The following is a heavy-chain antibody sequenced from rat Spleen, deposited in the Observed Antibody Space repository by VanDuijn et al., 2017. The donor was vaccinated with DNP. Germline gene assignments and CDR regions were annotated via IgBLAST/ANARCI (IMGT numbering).Heavy chain of an antibody. CDR1: GFSLTSYG. Sequence: QVQLSESGPGLVQPSQTVSLTCTVSGFSLTSYGVNWVRQPPGKGLEWIATISSGGSTFYNSALKSRLTISRDTSKSQVFLRMNSLQTEDTAIYFCTRDDTIAAIWYWGQGVMVTVSS. CDR3: TRDDTIAAIWY. J-gene: IGHJ2*01. CDR2: ISSGGST. D-gene: IGHD1-2*01. V-gene: IGHV2S12*01.